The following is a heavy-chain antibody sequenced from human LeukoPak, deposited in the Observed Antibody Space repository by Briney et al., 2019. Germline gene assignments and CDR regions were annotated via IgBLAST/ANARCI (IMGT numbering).Heavy chain of an antibody. Sequence: GASLKVSCKASGYTFTSYDINWVRQATGQGLEWMGWMNPNSGNTGYAQKFQGRVTMTRNTSISTAYMELSSLRSEDTAVYYCARYCSSTSCYPFPWGQGTLVTVSS. J-gene: IGHJ5*02. CDR1: GYTFTSYD. V-gene: IGHV1-8*01. CDR3: ARYCSSTSCYPFP. D-gene: IGHD2-2*01. CDR2: MNPNSGNT.